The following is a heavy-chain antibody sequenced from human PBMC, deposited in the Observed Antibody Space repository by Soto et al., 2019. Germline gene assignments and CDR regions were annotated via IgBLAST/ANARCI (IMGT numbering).Heavy chain of an antibody. Sequence: GGSLRLSCAASGFTFSSYAMSWVRQAPGKGLEWVSAISGSGGSTYYADSVKGRFTISRDNSKNTLYLQMNSLRAEDTAVYYCAKDLTTVTMFGPWGFDPWGQGTLVTVSS. J-gene: IGHJ5*02. D-gene: IGHD4-4*01. CDR3: AKDLTTVTMFGPWGFDP. CDR2: ISGSGGST. CDR1: GFTFSSYA. V-gene: IGHV3-23*01.